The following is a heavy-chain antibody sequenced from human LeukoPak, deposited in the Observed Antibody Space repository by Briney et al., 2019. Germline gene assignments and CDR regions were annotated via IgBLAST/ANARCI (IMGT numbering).Heavy chain of an antibody. V-gene: IGHV3-30*18. CDR2: ISYDGSNK. Sequence: PGGSLRLSCAASGFSFSSYEMNWVRQAPGKELEWVAVISYDGSNKYYADSVKGRFTISRDNSKNTLYLQMNSLRAEDTAVYYCAKEGRGYSYAFDYWGQGTLVTVSS. J-gene: IGHJ4*02. D-gene: IGHD5-18*01. CDR1: GFSFSSYE. CDR3: AKEGRGYSYAFDY.